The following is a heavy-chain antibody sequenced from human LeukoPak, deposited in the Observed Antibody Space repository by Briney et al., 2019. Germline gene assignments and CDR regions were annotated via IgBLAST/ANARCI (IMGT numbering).Heavy chain of an antibody. CDR3: VRDTYSYDLGHYMDV. D-gene: IGHD5-18*01. CDR2: IHYSGST. J-gene: IGHJ6*03. V-gene: IGHV4-31*03. Sequence: KTSETLSLTCTVSGGSISSGLDYWSWIRQHPGKGLEWIGYIHYSGSTYYNPSLESRITISVDTSKNQFSLKLSSVTAADTAIYYYVRDTYSYDLGHYMDVWGKGTTVTVSS. CDR1: GGSISSGLDY.